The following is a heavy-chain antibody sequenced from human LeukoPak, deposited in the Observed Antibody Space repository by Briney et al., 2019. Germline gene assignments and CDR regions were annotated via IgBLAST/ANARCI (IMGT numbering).Heavy chain of an antibody. V-gene: IGHV1-18*04. CDR1: GYTFSSYG. CDR2: ISAHNGNT. CDR3: ARDPVFRGAPYYFDY. Sequence: ASVKVSCKASGYTFSSYGISWVRQAPGQGLEWMGWISAHNGNTNYAQKVQGRVTMTTDTSTSTAYMELRSLRSDDTAVYYCARDPVFRGAPYYFDYWGQGTVATVSS. J-gene: IGHJ4*02. D-gene: IGHD3-10*01.